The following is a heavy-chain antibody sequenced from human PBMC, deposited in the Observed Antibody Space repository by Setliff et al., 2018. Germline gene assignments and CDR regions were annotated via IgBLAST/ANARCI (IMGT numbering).Heavy chain of an antibody. Sequence: ASETLSLTCTVSGGSISSSSYYWGWIRQPPGKGLEWIGSIYYSGSTYYNPSLKSRVTISVDTSKNQFSLKLSSVTAADTAVYYCARPTRETGYCSGGSCYSGGDFDFWGQGTLVTVSS. D-gene: IGHD2-15*01. CDR2: IYYSGST. CDR1: GGSISSSSYY. V-gene: IGHV4-39*01. J-gene: IGHJ4*02. CDR3: ARPTRETGYCSGGSCYSGGDFDF.